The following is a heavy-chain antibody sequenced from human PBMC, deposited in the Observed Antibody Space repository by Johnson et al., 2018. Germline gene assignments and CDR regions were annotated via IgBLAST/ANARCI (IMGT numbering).Heavy chain of an antibody. CDR2: IVVGSGKA. CDR3: ARGTLYSSSFACDT. CDR1: GFTFSTSA. Sequence: QLVQSGPEVKKPGTSVKVSCQASGFTFSTSAVQWVRQARGQRLEWIGWIVVGSGKANYAQKFQERVTISRDMSTSTAYMELRSLRPDDPAVYYCARGTLYSSSFACDTWGQGTIVTVSS. V-gene: IGHV1-58*01. J-gene: IGHJ3*02. D-gene: IGHD6-13*01.